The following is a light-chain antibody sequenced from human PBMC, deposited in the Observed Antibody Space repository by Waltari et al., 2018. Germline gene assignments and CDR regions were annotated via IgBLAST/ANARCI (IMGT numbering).Light chain of an antibody. Sequence: QSALTQPASLSGSPGQSITISCTGTSSDVGDYNYVSWYQRHLDKPPNLIIFDFSNRPSGFSNLFSGSKSGDTASLTIFGLQAEDEADYYCSSYTSSSTYVVVGGGTMLTVL. CDR2: DFS. J-gene: IGLJ2*01. V-gene: IGLV2-14*03. CDR3: SSYTSSSTYVV. CDR1: SSDVGDYNY.